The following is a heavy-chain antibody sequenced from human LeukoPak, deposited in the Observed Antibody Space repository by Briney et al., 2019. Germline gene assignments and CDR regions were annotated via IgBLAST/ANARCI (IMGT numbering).Heavy chain of an antibody. Sequence: GGSLRLPCAASGFTFSHVWMNWVRQAPGKGLEWVGRIKSKTNGGTTDYAAPVKGRFSISRDDSKNTVYLQMNSLKTEDTAVYYCSTDYYDSSGYYVFGYWGQGTLVTVSS. J-gene: IGHJ4*02. CDR3: STDYYDSSGYYVFGY. CDR2: IKSKTNGGTT. CDR1: GFTFSHVW. D-gene: IGHD3-22*01. V-gene: IGHV3-15*07.